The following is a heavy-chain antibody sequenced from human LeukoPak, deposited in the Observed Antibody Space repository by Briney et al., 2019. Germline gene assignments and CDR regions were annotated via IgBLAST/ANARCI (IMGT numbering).Heavy chain of an antibody. CDR2: ISHDGNDQ. Sequence: GGSLRLSCAASGFTFSTYEMRWVRQAPGKGLEWVAVISHDGNDQYYGDSVKGRFTISRDNSKNALYLQMNSLRLEDTAVYYCARGRDCSRTSCFNAFDVWGQGTMAIVSS. V-gene: IGHV3-30*04. D-gene: IGHD2-2*01. CDR1: GFTFSTYE. CDR3: ARGRDCSRTSCFNAFDV. J-gene: IGHJ3*01.